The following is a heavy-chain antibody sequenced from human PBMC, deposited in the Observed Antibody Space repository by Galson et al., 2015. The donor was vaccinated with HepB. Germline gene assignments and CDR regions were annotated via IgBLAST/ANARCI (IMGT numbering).Heavy chain of an antibody. J-gene: IGHJ2*01. Sequence: QSGVEVKKPGESLRISCKGSGYSFTSYWISWVRQMPGKGLEWMGRIDPSDSYTNYSPSFQGHVTISADKSISTAYLQWSSLKASDTAMYYCARHPLMTTVTPVTWYFDLWGRGTLVTVSS. CDR2: IDPSDSYT. V-gene: IGHV5-10-1*01. D-gene: IGHD4-11*01. CDR3: ARHPLMTTVTPVTWYFDL. CDR1: GYSFTSYW.